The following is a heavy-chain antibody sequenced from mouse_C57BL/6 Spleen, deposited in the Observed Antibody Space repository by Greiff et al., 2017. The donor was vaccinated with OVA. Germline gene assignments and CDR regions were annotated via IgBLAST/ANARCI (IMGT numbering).Heavy chain of an antibody. CDR3: ARKGGLREGDY. D-gene: IGHD2-4*01. V-gene: IGHV5-17*01. CDR2: ISSGSSTT. J-gene: IGHJ2*01. CDR1: GFTFSDYG. Sequence: EVQLVESGGGLVQPGGSLKLSCAASGFTFSDYGMHWVRQAPEKGLEWVAYISSGSSTTYYADTLKGRFTISRDNAKNTLFLQMISLRSEDTAVYYCARKGGLREGDYWGQGTTVTVSS.